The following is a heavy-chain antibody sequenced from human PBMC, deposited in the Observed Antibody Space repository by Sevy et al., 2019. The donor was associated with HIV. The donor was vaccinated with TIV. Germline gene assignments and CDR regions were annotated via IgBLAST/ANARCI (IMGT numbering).Heavy chain of an antibody. CDR2: ISYDGSVK. D-gene: IGHD3-16*02. CDR1: GFSFNEYA. V-gene: IGHV3-30*04. Sequence: GGSLRLSCAASGFSFNEYAMHWVRQAPGKGLEWLAVISYDGSVKYYTESVKGRFTISRDNTKNTLFLQLNSLRPEDTAVYYCVREGRNYEYVWGTYHSGFRAQGTLVTVSS. J-gene: IGHJ4*02. CDR3: VREGRNYEYVWGTYHSGF.